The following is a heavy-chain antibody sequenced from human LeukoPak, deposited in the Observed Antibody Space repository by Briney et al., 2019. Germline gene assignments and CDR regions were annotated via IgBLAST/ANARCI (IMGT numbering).Heavy chain of an antibody. CDR3: AGTSYAFDF. CDR2: IRFDGTTK. CDR1: GFSFSTYG. V-gene: IGHV3-30*02. J-gene: IGHJ3*01. Sequence: GGSLRLSCVASGFSFSTYGMHWVRQAPGKGLEWVTFIRFDGTTKYYADSVKGRFTISRDNSKNTLYLQMSSLRTDDTAVYFCAGTSYAFDFWGQGTMVTVSS. D-gene: IGHD3/OR15-3a*01.